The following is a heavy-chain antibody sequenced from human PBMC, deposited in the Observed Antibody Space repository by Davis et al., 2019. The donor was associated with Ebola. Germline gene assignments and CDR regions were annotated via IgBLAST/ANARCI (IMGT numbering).Heavy chain of an antibody. D-gene: IGHD3-16*01. CDR1: GYTFTSYY. V-gene: IGHV1-18*04. Sequence: ASVKVSCKASGYTFTSYYMHWVRQAPGQGLEWMGWISAYNGNTNYAQKLQGRVTMTTDTSTSTAYMELRSLRSDDTAVYYCARGGLYYYYYGMDVWGQGTTVTVSS. J-gene: IGHJ6*02. CDR3: ARGGLYYYYYGMDV. CDR2: ISAYNGNT.